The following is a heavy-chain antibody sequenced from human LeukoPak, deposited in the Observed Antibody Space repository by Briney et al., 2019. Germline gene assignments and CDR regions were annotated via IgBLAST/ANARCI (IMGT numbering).Heavy chain of an antibody. J-gene: IGHJ3*02. CDR2: ISYGGGNK. CDR1: GFTFSSFA. V-gene: IGHV3-30*18. CDR3: AKGTHYYDSSGYWGAFDN. D-gene: IGHD3-22*01. Sequence: QPGGSLRLSCAASGFTFSSFAMSWVRQAPGKGLEWVVVISYGGGNKYYADSVKGRFAISRDNSKNTLYLQMNSLRAEDTAVYYCAKGTHYYDSSGYWGAFDNWGQGTMVTVSS.